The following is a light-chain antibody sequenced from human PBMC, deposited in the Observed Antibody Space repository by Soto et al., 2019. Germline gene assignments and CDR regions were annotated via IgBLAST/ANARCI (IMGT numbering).Light chain of an antibody. CDR3: QQYKNWPL. Sequence: DIQMTQSPSSLSAPVGDRVTITCRASQSISSYLNWYQQKPGKAPKLLIYAASSLQSGVPSRFSGSGSGTEFTLTISSLQSEDFAVYYCQQYKNWPLFGQGTRLEIK. V-gene: IGKV1-39*01. CDR2: AAS. J-gene: IGKJ5*01. CDR1: QSISSY.